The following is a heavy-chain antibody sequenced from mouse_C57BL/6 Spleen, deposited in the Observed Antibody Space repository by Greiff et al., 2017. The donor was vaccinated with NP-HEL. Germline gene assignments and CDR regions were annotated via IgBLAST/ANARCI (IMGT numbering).Heavy chain of an antibody. CDR3: SRGYGSSYDAMDY. Sequence: EVQLQQSVAELVRPGASVKLSCTASGFNIKNTYMHWVKQRPEQGLEWIGRIDPANGNTKYAPKFQGKATITADTSSNTAYLHLSSLTSEDTAIYYCSRGYGSSYDAMDYWGQGTSVTVSS. V-gene: IGHV14-3*01. J-gene: IGHJ4*01. D-gene: IGHD1-1*01. CDR1: GFNIKNTY. CDR2: IDPANGNT.